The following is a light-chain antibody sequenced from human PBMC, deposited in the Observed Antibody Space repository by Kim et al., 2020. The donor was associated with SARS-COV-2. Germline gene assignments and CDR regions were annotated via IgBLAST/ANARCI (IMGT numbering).Light chain of an antibody. Sequence: DIQMTQSPSSLSASVGDRVTITCQASQDIRNLNWYQQKPGKAPELLIHGASNLETGVPSRFSGSGSGTNFHLTISGRQPEDFATYHCQQYDELPLTFGQGTKVDIK. J-gene: IGKJ1*01. V-gene: IGKV1-33*01. CDR3: QQYDELPLT. CDR2: GAS. CDR1: QDIRN.